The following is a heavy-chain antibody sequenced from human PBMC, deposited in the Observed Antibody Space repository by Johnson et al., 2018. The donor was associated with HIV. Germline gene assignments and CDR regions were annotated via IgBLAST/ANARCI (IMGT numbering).Heavy chain of an antibody. Sequence: VQLVESGGGVVQPGGSLRLSCAASGFTFSIYAMHWVRQAPGKGLEWVAVISYDGSNIYYADSVKGRFTISRDNSKNTLYLQMNSLRAEDTAVYYCAKDREYYYDSAAFDIWGQGTMVTVSS. CDR2: ISYDGSNI. D-gene: IGHD3-22*01. V-gene: IGHV3-30-3*01. CDR1: GFTFSIYA. CDR3: AKDREYYYDSAAFDI. J-gene: IGHJ3*02.